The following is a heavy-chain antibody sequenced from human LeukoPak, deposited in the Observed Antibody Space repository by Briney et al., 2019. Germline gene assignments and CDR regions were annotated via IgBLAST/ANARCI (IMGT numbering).Heavy chain of an antibody. CDR3: ARATLTAGVLDGGFDS. V-gene: IGHV4-59*12. CDR1: VGSISGYY. D-gene: IGHD3-3*02. J-gene: IGHJ5*01. CDR2: IHYSGST. Sequence: PSETLSLTCTASVGSISGYYWSWIRQPPGEGLEWVGYIHYSGSTNYNPSLKSRLTISLDTSKNQFSLKLRSVTAADTAMYYCARATLTAGVLDGGFDSWGQGTLVTVSS.